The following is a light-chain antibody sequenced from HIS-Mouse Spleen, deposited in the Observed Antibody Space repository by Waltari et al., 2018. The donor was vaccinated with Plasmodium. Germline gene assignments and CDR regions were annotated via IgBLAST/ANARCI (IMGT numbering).Light chain of an antibody. CDR2: DAS. CDR3: QQYDNLPPLCT. CDR1: QDISNY. Sequence: DIQMTQSPSSLSASVGDRVTITCQASQDISNYLNWYQQKPGKAPKLLIYDASNLETGVPSRFSGSGYGTDFTFTISSLQPEDIATYYCQQYDNLPPLCTFGPGTKVDIK. J-gene: IGKJ3*01. V-gene: IGKV1-33*01.